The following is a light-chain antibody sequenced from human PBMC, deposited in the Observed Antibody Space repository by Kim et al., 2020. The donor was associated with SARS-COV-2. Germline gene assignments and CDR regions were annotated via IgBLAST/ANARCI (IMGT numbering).Light chain of an antibody. CDR3: SSYTSSSTLDV. V-gene: IGLV2-14*03. J-gene: IGLJ1*01. CDR2: DVS. Sequence: QSITISCTGTSSDVGGYNYVSWYQQHPGKAPKLMIYDVSNRPSGVSNRFSGSKSGNTASLTISGLQAEDEADYYCSSYTSSSTLDVFGTGTRSPS. CDR1: SSDVGGYNY.